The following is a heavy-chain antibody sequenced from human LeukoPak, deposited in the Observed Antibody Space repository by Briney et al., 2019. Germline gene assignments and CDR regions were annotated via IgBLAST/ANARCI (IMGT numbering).Heavy chain of an antibody. CDR2: INSDGGNT. D-gene: IGHD6-19*01. J-gene: IGHJ4*02. CDR1: GFTFSSYW. CDR3: AGVHGSGSPFDY. Sequence: GGSLRLSCAASGFTFSSYWMHWVRQAPGKGLVWVSRINSDGGNTMYADSVKGRFTISRDNAKNTLYLQMNSLRVEDTAVYYCAGVHGSGSPFDYWGQGTLVTVSS. V-gene: IGHV3-74*03.